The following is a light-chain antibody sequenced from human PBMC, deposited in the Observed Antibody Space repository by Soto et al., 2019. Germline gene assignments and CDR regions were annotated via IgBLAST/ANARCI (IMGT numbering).Light chain of an antibody. CDR3: QQYNDWPRIT. CDR1: QSVSNN. CDR2: YAS. J-gene: IGKJ5*01. V-gene: IGKV3-15*01. Sequence: EIMMTQSPATLSVSPGESATLSCRASQSVSNNLAWYQHKPGQVPRLLIYYASTRATGIPARFSGSGSGTDFTRTISSLQSEDFALYYCQQYNDWPRITFGQGTRLKIK.